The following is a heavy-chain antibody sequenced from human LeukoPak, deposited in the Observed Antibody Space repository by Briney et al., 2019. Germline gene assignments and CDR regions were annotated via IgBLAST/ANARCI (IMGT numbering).Heavy chain of an antibody. Sequence: ASVTVSCKASGYTFTSYDINWVRQATGQGLEWMGWMNPNSGNTGYAQKFQGRVTITRNTSISTAYMELSSLRSEDTAVYYWARAPRITMVRGVIYWFDPWGQGTLVTVSS. CDR1: GYTFTSYD. J-gene: IGHJ5*02. V-gene: IGHV1-8*03. D-gene: IGHD3-10*01. CDR3: ARAPRITMVRGVIYWFDP. CDR2: MNPNSGNT.